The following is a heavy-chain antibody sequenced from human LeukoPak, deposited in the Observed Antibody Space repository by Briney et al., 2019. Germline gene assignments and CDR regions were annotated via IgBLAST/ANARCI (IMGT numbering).Heavy chain of an antibody. D-gene: IGHD3-10*01. J-gene: IGHJ5*02. CDR1: GFTFSSYE. CDR3: ARANMVRGVGSFFDRNWFDP. CDR2: ISYDGSNK. V-gene: IGHV3-30*03. Sequence: GGSLRLSCAASGFTFSSYEMNWVRQAPGKGLEWVAVISYDGSNKYYADSVKGRFTISRDNSKNTLYLQMNSLRADDTAVYYCARANMVRGVGSFFDRNWFDPWGQGTLVTVSS.